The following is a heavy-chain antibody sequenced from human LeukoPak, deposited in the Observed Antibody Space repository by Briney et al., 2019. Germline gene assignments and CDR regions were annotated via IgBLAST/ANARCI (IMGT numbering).Heavy chain of an antibody. CDR2: ISNSGDSI. J-gene: IGHJ4*02. Sequence: PGGSLRLSCAASGFTFSSYEMNWLRQAPGKGPEWVSYISNSGDSIYYADSVKGRFTISRDNAKNLLYLQMSSLRADDTAVYYCARDPSLALAGTPFDYCGQGTRVTVSS. CDR1: GFTFSSYE. D-gene: IGHD6-19*01. V-gene: IGHV3-48*03. CDR3: ARDPSLALAGTPFDY.